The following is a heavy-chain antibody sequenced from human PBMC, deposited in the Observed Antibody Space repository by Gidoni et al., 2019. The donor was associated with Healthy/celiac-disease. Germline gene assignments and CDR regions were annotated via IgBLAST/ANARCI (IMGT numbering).Heavy chain of an antibody. D-gene: IGHD3-9*01. V-gene: IGHV4-34*01. CDR1: GGSFSGYY. CDR2: INHSGST. CDR3: ARAYYDILTGYYPKYYYYGMDV. Sequence: QVQLQQWGAGLLKPSETLSLTCAVYGGSFSGYYWSWIRQPPGKGLEWIGEINHSGSTNYNPSLKSRVTISVDTSKNQFSLKLSSVTAADTAVYYCARAYYDILTGYYPKYYYYGMDVWGQGTTVTVSS. J-gene: IGHJ6*02.